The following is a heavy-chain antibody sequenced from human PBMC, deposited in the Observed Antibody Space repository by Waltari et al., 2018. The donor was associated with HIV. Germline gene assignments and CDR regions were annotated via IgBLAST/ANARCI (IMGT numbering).Heavy chain of an antibody. V-gene: IGHV4-34*01. J-gene: IGHJ6*02. Sequence: QERLDQWGAGLLKPSETLSLTCAVYGGSFTAYSWTWVRQVPGKGLEWIGEINDKGTSDDHPSLKSRVTLSIDKSKNQISLKLTPVSAADTGVYYCARGPFYFDVGGAALVRGDYSYYYGLDVWGQGTTVIVSS. CDR2: INDKGTS. D-gene: IGHD2-21*01. CDR3: ARGPFYFDVGGAALVRGDYSYYYGLDV. CDR1: GGSFTAYS.